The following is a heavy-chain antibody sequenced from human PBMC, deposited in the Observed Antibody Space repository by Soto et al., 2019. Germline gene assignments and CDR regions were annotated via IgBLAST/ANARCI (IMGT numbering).Heavy chain of an antibody. CDR2: IYYSGST. CDR3: ARLHYCSGGSCYSDSDY. J-gene: IGHJ4*02. D-gene: IGHD2-15*01. Sequence: SETLSLTCTVSGGSISSSSYYWGWIRQPPGKGLEWIGSIYYSGSTYYNPSLKSRVTISVDTSKNQFSLKLSSVTAADTAVYYCARLHYCSGGSCYSDSDYWGQGTLVTVSS. V-gene: IGHV4-39*01. CDR1: GGSISSSSYY.